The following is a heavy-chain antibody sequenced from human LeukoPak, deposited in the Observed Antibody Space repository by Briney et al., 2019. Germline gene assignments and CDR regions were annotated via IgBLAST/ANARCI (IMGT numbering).Heavy chain of an antibody. CDR1: GGSISSSSYY. D-gene: IGHD3-10*01. Sequence: SETLSLTCTVSGGSISSSSYYWGWIRQPPGKGLEWIGSIYYSGSTYYNPSLKSRVTISVDTSKNQFSLKLSSVTAADTAVYYCATQKRVRGVIRGEYNWFDPWGQGTLVTVSS. V-gene: IGHV4-39*07. CDR2: IYYSGST. J-gene: IGHJ5*02. CDR3: ATQKRVRGVIRGEYNWFDP.